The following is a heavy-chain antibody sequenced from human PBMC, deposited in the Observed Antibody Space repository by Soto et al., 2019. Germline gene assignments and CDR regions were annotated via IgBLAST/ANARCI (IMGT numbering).Heavy chain of an antibody. CDR3: ARAIYDSSGYYYAHKCYFDY. CDR1: GYTFTGYY. V-gene: IGHV1-2*04. Sequence: QVRLVQSGAEVKKPGASVKVSCKAPGYTFTGYYMHWVRQAPGQGLEWMGWINPNSGGTNYAQKFQGWVTMTRDTSIGTAYMELSRLRSDDTAVYYCARAIYDSSGYYYAHKCYFDYWGQGTLVTVSS. CDR2: INPNSGGT. D-gene: IGHD3-22*01. J-gene: IGHJ4*02.